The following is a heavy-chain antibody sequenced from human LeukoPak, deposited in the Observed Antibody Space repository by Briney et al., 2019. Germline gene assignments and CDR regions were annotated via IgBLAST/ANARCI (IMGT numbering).Heavy chain of an antibody. CDR2: IYPGDSDT. D-gene: IGHD4-17*01. CDR3: ARPPTTMTKLAFDI. Sequence: GESLKISCKGSGYSFTTYWIGWVRQMPGKGLEWMGVIYPGDSDTRYRPSFQGQVTISADKSTSTAYLQWSSLKASDTAMYYCARPPTTMTKLAFDIWGQGTMVTVSS. J-gene: IGHJ3*02. CDR1: GYSFTTYW. V-gene: IGHV5-51*01.